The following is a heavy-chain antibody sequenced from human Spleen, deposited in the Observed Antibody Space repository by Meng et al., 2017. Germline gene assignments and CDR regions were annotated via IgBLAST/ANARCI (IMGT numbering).Heavy chain of an antibody. D-gene: IGHD3-3*01. CDR3: ARHYDFWIDY. CDR1: GGSISSSSYY. CDR2: IYYSGST. V-gene: IGHV4-39*01. Sequence: QQQLQESGPGLVKPSETLSLTCTVSGGSISSSSYYWDWIRQPPGKGLEWIGSIYYSGSTYYNPSLKSRVTISVGTSKNQFSLKLSSVTAADTAVYYCARHYDFWIDYWGQGTLVTVSS. J-gene: IGHJ4*02.